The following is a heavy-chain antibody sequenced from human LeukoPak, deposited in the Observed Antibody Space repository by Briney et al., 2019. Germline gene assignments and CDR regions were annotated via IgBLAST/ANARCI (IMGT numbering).Heavy chain of an antibody. J-gene: IGHJ4*02. D-gene: IGHD6-13*01. Sequence: PSETLSLTCTVSGGSISSNIYYWGWIRQPPGKGLEWIGSIYYSGDTYYNPSLRSRVTISVDTSKNQFSLKLSSVTAADTAVYYCARGPHRVFDYWGQGTLVTVSS. CDR2: IYYSGDT. CDR3: ARGPHRVFDY. CDR1: GGSISSNIYY. V-gene: IGHV4-39*01.